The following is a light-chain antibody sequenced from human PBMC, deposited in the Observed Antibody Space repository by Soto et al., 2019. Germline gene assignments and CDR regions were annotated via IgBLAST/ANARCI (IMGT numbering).Light chain of an antibody. CDR1: QSVSSY. CDR3: QQRSNWLALT. J-gene: IGKJ4*01. Sequence: EIVLTQSPATRSLSPGERATLSCRASQSVSSYLAGYQQKHGQSPRLLIYDASNRATGIPARFSGSGSGTDFTITTRSLELQDFAVYYCQQRSNWLALTCGGGTKVEIK. CDR2: DAS. V-gene: IGKV3-11*01.